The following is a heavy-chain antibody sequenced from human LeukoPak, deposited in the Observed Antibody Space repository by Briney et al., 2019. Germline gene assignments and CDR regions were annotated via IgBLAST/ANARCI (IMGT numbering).Heavy chain of an antibody. J-gene: IGHJ3*02. CDR3: ARDLVTVTKGFDI. Sequence: SETLSLTCTVSGGSISSYYWSWIRQPPGKGLEWIGYISYIGSTNYNPSLKSRVTISIDTSKNQFSLKLSSVTAADTAVYYCARDLVTVTKGFDIWGQGTMVSVSA. D-gene: IGHD4-17*01. CDR2: ISYIGST. CDR1: GGSISSYY. V-gene: IGHV4-59*01.